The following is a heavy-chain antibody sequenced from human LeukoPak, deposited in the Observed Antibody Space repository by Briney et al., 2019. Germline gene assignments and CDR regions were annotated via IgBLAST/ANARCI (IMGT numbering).Heavy chain of an antibody. CDR3: ARGTSAGGPISPFDF. V-gene: IGHV3-53*01. D-gene: IGHD6-13*01. Sequence: GGSLRLSCAASGFIVSSNYMSWVRQAPGKGLEWVSVIHSGGSTYYADSVKGRFSISRDNAKNTVYLQMNSLRAEDTGIYYCARGTSAGGPISPFDFWGQGTLVTVSS. CDR1: GFIVSSNY. CDR2: IHSGGST. J-gene: IGHJ4*02.